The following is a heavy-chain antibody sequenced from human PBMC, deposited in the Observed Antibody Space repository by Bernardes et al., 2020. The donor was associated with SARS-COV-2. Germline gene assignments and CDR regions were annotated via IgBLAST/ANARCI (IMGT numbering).Heavy chain of an antibody. V-gene: IGHV4-39*07. J-gene: IGHJ6*02. D-gene: IGHD2-15*01. CDR2: IYYSGRT. CDR3: ARGARTPARYCSGDDCSPLYGMDV. Sequence: SETLSLTCTVSGDSIRSSTSFWGWIRQPPGKGLEWIGSIYYSGRTYHTPSLKSRLTMYIDTSKNQFSLRLNSVTAADTAVYYCARGARTPARYCSGDDCSPLYGMDVWGQGTTVTVSS. CDR1: GDSIRSSTSF.